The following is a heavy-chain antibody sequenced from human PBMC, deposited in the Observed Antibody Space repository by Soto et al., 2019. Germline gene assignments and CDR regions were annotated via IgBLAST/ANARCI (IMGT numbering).Heavy chain of an antibody. CDR2: ITGDGHRT. CDR1: GFTFSGYA. Sequence: EVQLLESGGGLVQPGGSLRLSCTASGFTFSGYAMSWVRQSPGKELEWVAAITGDGHRTYYADSVEGRFTISRDNSKKTLFLQMNSLRTEDTAIYDCANRDYYDSATFSPLFESWGQGVLVTVSS. D-gene: IGHD3-22*01. J-gene: IGHJ4*02. V-gene: IGHV3-23*01. CDR3: ANRDYYDSATFSPLFES.